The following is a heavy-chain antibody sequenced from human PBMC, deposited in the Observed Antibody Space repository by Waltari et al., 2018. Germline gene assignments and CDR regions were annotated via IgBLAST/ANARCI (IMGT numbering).Heavy chain of an antibody. CDR1: GFTFSSYW. Sequence: VQLVESGGGSVPLGGSPRISCEASGFTFSSYWMCWVRQVPGKGLVWVSTITSDGSRTRYADSVKGRFTISRDNAKNTLYLQTNSLRAEDTAVYYCASHRPGGYGMDVWGHGTTVTVSS. CDR2: ITSDGSRT. V-gene: IGHV3-74*01. CDR3: ASHRPGGYGMDV. J-gene: IGHJ6*02. D-gene: IGHD2-15*01.